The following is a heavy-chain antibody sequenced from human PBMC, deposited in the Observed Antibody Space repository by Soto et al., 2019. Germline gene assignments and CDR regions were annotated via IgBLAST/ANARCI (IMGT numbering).Heavy chain of an antibody. CDR3: AKDSLVGVVDAFDI. CDR2: ISGSGGST. J-gene: IGHJ3*02. Sequence: LGGSLRLSCAASGFTLSSYAMSWVRQAPGKGLEWVSAISGSGGSTYYADSVKGRFTISRDNSKNTLYLQMTSLRAEDTAVYYCAKDSLVGVVDAFDIWGQGTMVTVS. CDR1: GFTLSSYA. D-gene: IGHD2-8*02. V-gene: IGHV3-23*01.